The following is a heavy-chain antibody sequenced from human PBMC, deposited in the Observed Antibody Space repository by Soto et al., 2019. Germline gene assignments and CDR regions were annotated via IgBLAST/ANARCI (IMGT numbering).Heavy chain of an antibody. CDR1: GYTFTSYD. D-gene: IGHD2-2*01. J-gene: IGHJ4*02. V-gene: IGHV1-8*01. Sequence: GASVKVSCKASGYTFTSYDINWARQATGQGLEWMGWMNPNSGNTGYAQKFQGRVTMTRNTSISTAYMELSSLRSEDTAVYYCARGRGYCISTSCYLGYWGQGTLVTVSS. CDR3: ARGRGYCISTSCYLGY. CDR2: MNPNSGNT.